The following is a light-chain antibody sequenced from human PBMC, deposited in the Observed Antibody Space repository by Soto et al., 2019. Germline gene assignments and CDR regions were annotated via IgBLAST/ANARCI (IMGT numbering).Light chain of an antibody. Sequence: EIVLTQSPATLSLSPGERATLSCRASQSVSSNYLAWYQQKPGQAPRLLIYGVSSRATGIPDRFSGSGSGTEFTLTISSLQPEDFATYYCQQSYSTAWTFGQGTKVDIK. CDR1: QSVSSNY. V-gene: IGKV3D-20*02. CDR3: QQSYSTAWT. CDR2: GVS. J-gene: IGKJ1*01.